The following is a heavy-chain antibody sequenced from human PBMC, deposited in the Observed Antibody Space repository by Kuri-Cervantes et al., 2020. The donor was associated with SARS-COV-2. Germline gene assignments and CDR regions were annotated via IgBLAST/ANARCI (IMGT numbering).Heavy chain of an antibody. CDR2: IYYSGST. CDR3: ARGLLWFGELWSYYYGMDV. D-gene: IGHD3-10*01. J-gene: IGHJ6*02. CDR1: GGSISSSSYY. Sequence: SETLSLTCTVSGGSISSSSYYWGWIRQPPGKGLEWIGYIYYSGSTNYNPSLKSRVTISVDTSKNQFSLKLSSVTAADTAVYYCARGLLWFGELWSYYYGMDVWGQGTTVTVSS. V-gene: IGHV4-61*05.